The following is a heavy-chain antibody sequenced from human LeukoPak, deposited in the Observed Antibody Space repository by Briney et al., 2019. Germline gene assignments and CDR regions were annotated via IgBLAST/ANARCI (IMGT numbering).Heavy chain of an antibody. Sequence: GGSLRLSCAASGFTFSSYAMSWVRQAPGKGLEWVSAISGSGGSTYYADSVKGRFTVSRDNSKNTLYLQMNSLRAEDTAVYYCAKGRHCSGGSCYYYGMDVWGQGTTVTVSS. V-gene: IGHV3-23*01. CDR3: AKGRHCSGGSCYYYGMDV. J-gene: IGHJ6*02. CDR1: GFTFSSYA. CDR2: ISGSGGST. D-gene: IGHD2-15*01.